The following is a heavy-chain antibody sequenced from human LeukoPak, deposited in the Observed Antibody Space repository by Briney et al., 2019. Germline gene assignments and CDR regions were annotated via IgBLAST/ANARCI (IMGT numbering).Heavy chain of an antibody. V-gene: IGHV1-2*02. CDR3: ARRGAGAGTNYYYYMDV. Sequence: ASVKVSCKASGYTSTGYYMHWVRQAPGQGLEWMGWINPNSGGTNYAQKFQGRVTMTRDTSISTAYMELSRLRSDDTAVYYCARRGAGAGTNYYYYMDVWGKGTTVTVSS. CDR1: GYTSTGYY. CDR2: INPNSGGT. J-gene: IGHJ6*03. D-gene: IGHD3-10*01.